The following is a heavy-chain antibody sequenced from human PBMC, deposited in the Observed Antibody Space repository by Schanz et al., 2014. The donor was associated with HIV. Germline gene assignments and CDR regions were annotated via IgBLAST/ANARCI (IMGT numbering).Heavy chain of an antibody. J-gene: IGHJ6*02. V-gene: IGHV3-30*04. CDR1: GFTFSSYS. CDR3: ARDRVRDYQLLPGYYNYAMDV. Sequence: QVQLVESGGGLVQPGGSRRLSCAASGFTFSSYSMHWVRQAPGKGLEWVAVITYDGSYKYYSDSVKGRFSISRDSSKSMVYLQMNSLRLEDTGVYYCARDRVRDYQLLPGYYNYAMDVWGQGTTVIVSS. CDR2: ITYDGSYK. D-gene: IGHD4-17*01.